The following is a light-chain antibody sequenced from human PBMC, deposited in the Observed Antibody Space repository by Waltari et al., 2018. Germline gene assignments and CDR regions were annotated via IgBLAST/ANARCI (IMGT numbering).Light chain of an antibody. J-gene: IGKJ1*01. V-gene: IGKV1-5*01. CDR3: QQYSSFST. CDR1: QTIRGW. CDR2: DAS. Sequence: DIQMTQSPSMLSASVGDRVTITCRASQTIRGWLAWYPLKPGLAPKFLIYDASNLGGGVPSRFSGSGFGTNFTLTISSLQPDDFATYYCQQYSSFSTFGLGTKV.